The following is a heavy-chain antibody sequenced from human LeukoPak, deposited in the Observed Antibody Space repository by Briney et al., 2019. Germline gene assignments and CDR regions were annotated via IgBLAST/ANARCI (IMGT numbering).Heavy chain of an antibody. V-gene: IGHV3-7*01. CDR2: IKEDGSEI. CDR1: GFMFSNYW. Sequence: GGSLRLSCAASGFMFSNYWMTWVRQAPGKGLEWVANIKEDGSEIYYVDSVKGRFTISRDNARNSLYLQMNSLRAEDTAVYYCARGVYYFDYWGRGILVTVSS. J-gene: IGHJ4*02. D-gene: IGHD6-6*01. CDR3: ARGVYYFDY.